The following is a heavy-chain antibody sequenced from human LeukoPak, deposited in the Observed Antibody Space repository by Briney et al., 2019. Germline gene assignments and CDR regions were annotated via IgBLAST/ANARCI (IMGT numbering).Heavy chain of an antibody. D-gene: IGHD3-22*01. CDR3: TRRAYDSSGYADY. V-gene: IGHV3-73*01. CDR1: GFTFSGSA. CDR2: IRSKANSYAT. Sequence: GGSLRLSCAASGFTFSGSAMHWVRQASGKGLEWVGRIRSKANSYATAYAASVKGRFTISRDDSKNTAYLQMNSLKTEDTAVYYCTRRAYDSSGYADYWGQGTLVTVSS. J-gene: IGHJ4*02.